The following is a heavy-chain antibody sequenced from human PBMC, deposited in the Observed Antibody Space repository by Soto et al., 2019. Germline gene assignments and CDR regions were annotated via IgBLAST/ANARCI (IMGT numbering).Heavy chain of an antibody. D-gene: IGHD3-22*01. Sequence: QLQLQESGPGLVKPSETLSLTCTVSGGSISSSSYYWGWIRQPPGKGLEWIGSIYYSGSTYYNPSLKSRVTISVDTSKNQFSLKLSSVTAADTAVYYCARFVVVITRAFDIWGQGTMVTVSS. CDR3: ARFVVVITRAFDI. J-gene: IGHJ3*02. V-gene: IGHV4-39*01. CDR2: IYYSGST. CDR1: GGSISSSSYY.